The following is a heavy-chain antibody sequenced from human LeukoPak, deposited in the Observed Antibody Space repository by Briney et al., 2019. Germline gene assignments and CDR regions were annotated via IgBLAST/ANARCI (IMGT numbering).Heavy chain of an antibody. CDR1: GFIFDDYA. CDR2: ISWNSGSI. D-gene: IGHD3-9*01. J-gene: IGHJ4*02. V-gene: IGHV3-9*01. CDR3: TKGTSRYFDWFFDY. Sequence: GGSLRLSCVASGFIFDDYAMHWVRQAPGKGLEWVSGISWNSGSIGYADSVKGRFTLSRDNAKNSLYLQMNSLRAEDTALYYCTKGTSRYFDWFFDYWGQGTLVTVSS.